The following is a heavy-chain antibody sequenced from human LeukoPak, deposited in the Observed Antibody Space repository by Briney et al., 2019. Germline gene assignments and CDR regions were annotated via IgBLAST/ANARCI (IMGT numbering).Heavy chain of an antibody. D-gene: IGHD6-13*01. CDR1: GFTFSTYS. V-gene: IGHV3-48*01. Sequence: GGSLRLSCAASGFTFSTYSMNWVRQAPGKGLEWVSYITSSSSTIYYADSVKGRFTISRDNAKNSLFLRMNSLRAEDTGVYYCARDGVPSAYSSSWYMIDYWGQGTLVTVSS. J-gene: IGHJ4*02. CDR2: ITSSSSTI. CDR3: ARDGVPSAYSSSWYMIDY.